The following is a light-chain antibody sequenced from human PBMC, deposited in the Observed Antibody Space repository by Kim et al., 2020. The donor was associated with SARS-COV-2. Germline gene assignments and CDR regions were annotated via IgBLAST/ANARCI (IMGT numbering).Light chain of an antibody. CDR1: KLGDKH. CDR2: QDN. J-gene: IGLJ1*01. Sequence: SYELTQPPSVSVSPGQTASITCSGDKLGDKHACWYQQKPGQSPVLVIYQDNKRPSGIPERFSGSNSGNTATLTISGTQAMDEADYYCQAWDTSTTYVFATGTKVTVL. CDR3: QAWDTSTTYV. V-gene: IGLV3-1*01.